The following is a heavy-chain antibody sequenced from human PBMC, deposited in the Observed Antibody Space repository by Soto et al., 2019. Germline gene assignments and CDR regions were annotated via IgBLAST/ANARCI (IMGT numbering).Heavy chain of an antibody. Sequence: ETLSLTCSVYGVSFSGYYWSWIRQPPGKGLEWIGEINHSGSTNYNPSLKSRVTISVDTSKNQFSLKLSSVTAADTAVYYCAGLTSNIVVVPAAVKDYYYYGMDVWGQGTKVTVYS. CDR3: AGLTSNIVVVPAAVKDYYYYGMDV. CDR2: INHSGST. J-gene: IGHJ6*02. CDR1: GVSFSGYY. D-gene: IGHD2-2*01. V-gene: IGHV4-34*01.